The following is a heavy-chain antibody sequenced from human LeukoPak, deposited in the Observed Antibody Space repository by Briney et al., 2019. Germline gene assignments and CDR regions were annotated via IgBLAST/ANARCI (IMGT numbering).Heavy chain of an antibody. D-gene: IGHD3-16*01. CDR3: ARGNGACGGVPDS. Sequence: GGSLRLSCAASGFTFGSYAMIWVRQAPGKGLEWVSTVSGSGTTTYSADSVEGRFTISRDNSKDTLYLHMNSLRVEDTAVYYCARGNGACGGVPDSWGQGTLVTVSS. CDR1: GFTFGSYA. J-gene: IGHJ5*01. CDR2: VSGSGTTT. V-gene: IGHV3-23*01.